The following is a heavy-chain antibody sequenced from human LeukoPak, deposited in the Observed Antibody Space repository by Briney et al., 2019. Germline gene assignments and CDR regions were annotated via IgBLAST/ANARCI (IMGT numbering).Heavy chain of an antibody. J-gene: IGHJ5*02. D-gene: IGHD3-10*01. CDR2: IYYSGST. V-gene: IGHV4-34*01. CDR3: ARHRGVGALT. Sequence: SETLSLTCAVYGGSFSGYYWSWIRQPPGKGLEWIGSIYYSGSTYYNPSLKSRVTISVDTSKNQFSLRLSSVTAADTAVYYCARHRGVGALTWGQGTLVTVSS. CDR1: GGSFSGYY.